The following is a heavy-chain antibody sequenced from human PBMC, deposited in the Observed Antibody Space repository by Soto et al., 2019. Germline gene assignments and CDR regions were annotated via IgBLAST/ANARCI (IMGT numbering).Heavy chain of an antibody. CDR2: ISAYNGNT. CDR1: GYTFTSYG. V-gene: IGHV1-18*01. CDR3: ARDREGDEYFDWLYDY. D-gene: IGHD3-9*01. Sequence: QVQLVQSGAEVKKPGASVKVSCKASGYTFTSYGISWVRQAPGQRLEWMGWISAYNGNTNYAQKLQGRVTMTTDTSTSTAYMELMSLRSDDTAVYYCARDREGDEYFDWLYDYWGQGTLVTVSS. J-gene: IGHJ4*02.